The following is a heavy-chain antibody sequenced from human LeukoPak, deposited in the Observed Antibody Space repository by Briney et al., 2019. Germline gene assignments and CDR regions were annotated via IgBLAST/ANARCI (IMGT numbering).Heavy chain of an antibody. CDR1: GYTFTTYG. J-gene: IGHJ4*02. CDR2: ISGYNGNT. Sequence: GASVKVSCKSSGYTFTTYGISWVRQAPGQGLEWMGWISGYNGNTNYAQKVQGRVTMTRDTSISTAYMELSRLRSDDTAVYYCARDTEPWLVRYCYFDYWGQGTLVTVSS. CDR3: ARDTEPWLVRYCYFDY. D-gene: IGHD6-19*01. V-gene: IGHV1-18*01.